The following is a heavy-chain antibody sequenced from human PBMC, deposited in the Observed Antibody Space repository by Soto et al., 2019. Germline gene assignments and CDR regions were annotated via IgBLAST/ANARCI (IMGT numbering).Heavy chain of an antibody. CDR2: ISYDGSNK. Sequence: GSLRLSCAASGFTFSSYAMHWVRQAPGKGLEWVAVISYDGSNKYYADSVKGRFTISRDNSKNTLYLQMNSLRAEDTAVYYCARDYRMNPFPHWFDPWGQGTLVTVSS. J-gene: IGHJ5*02. CDR1: GFTFSSYA. D-gene: IGHD1-26*01. V-gene: IGHV3-30-3*01. CDR3: ARDYRMNPFPHWFDP.